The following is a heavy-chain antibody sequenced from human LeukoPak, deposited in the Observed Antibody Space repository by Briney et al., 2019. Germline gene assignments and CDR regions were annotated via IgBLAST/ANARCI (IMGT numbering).Heavy chain of an antibody. V-gene: IGHV1-2*02. CDR2: INPNSGGS. CDR1: GYTFTVYY. D-gene: IGHD2-2*01. CDR3: ASSFLTSYLLDY. J-gene: IGHJ4*02. Sequence: ASVTVSFKASGYTFTVYYMHWVRPAPGQGLEWMGWINPNSGGSNYAQKFQGRVTMTRDTSISTAYMELSRLRSDDTAVYYCASSFLTSYLLDYWGQGTLVTASS.